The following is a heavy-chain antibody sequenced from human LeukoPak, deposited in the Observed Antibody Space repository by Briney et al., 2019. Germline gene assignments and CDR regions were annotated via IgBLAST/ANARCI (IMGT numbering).Heavy chain of an antibody. V-gene: IGHV3-23*01. Sequence: GGSLRLSCAAFGIAFDKNAMSWVRQAPGKGLEWVSTISHSGGATHYADSVKGRFTISRDNSKNTVSLQMSSLRVEDTAVYYCAKGSRGRITIFGVVIPLFDYWGQGTLVTVSS. CDR2: ISHSGGAT. CDR3: AKGSRGRITIFGVVIPLFDY. J-gene: IGHJ4*02. D-gene: IGHD3-3*01. CDR1: GIAFDKNA.